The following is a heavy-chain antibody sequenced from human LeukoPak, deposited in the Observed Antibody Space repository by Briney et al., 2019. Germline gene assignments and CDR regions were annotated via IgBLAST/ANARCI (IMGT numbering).Heavy chain of an antibody. Sequence: PGGSLRLSCAASGFTFSSYAMHWVRQAPGKGLEWVAVISYDGSNKYYADSVKGRFTISRDNSKNTLYLQMNSLRAEDTAVYYCARDPVLLWYKSVMDVWGQGTTVTVSS. V-gene: IGHV3-30-3*01. CDR2: ISYDGSNK. D-gene: IGHD3-10*01. J-gene: IGHJ6*02. CDR1: GFTFSSYA. CDR3: ARDPVLLWYKSVMDV.